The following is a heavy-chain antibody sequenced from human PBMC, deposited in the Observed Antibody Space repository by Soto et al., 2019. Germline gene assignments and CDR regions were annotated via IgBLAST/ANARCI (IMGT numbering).Heavy chain of an antibody. CDR2: ISGSGGST. CDR3: AKDPGRRAYYYDSSGYYV. V-gene: IGHV3-23*01. Sequence: EVQLLESGGGLVQPGGSLRLSCAASGFTFSSYAMSWVRQAPGKGLEWVSAISGSGGSTYYADFVKGRFTISRDNSKNTLYLQINSLRAEDTAVYYCAKDPGRRAYYYDSSGYYVWGQGTLVTVSS. J-gene: IGHJ4*02. CDR1: GFTFSSYA. D-gene: IGHD3-22*01.